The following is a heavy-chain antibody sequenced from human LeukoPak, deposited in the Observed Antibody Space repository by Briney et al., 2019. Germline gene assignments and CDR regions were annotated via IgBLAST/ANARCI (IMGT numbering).Heavy chain of an antibody. CDR2: ISAYNGNT. Sequence: ASVNVSCKASGYTFTSYGISWVRQAPGQGLEWMGWISAYNGNTNYAQKLQGRVTMTTDTSTSTAYMELRSLRSDDTAVYYCAIDTGYSSGWPLFDYWGQGTLVTVSS. J-gene: IGHJ4*02. CDR1: GYTFTSYG. CDR3: AIDTGYSSGWPLFDY. V-gene: IGHV1-18*04. D-gene: IGHD6-19*01.